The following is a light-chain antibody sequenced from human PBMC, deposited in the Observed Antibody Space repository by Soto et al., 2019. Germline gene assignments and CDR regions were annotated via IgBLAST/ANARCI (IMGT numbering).Light chain of an antibody. CDR2: DVS. J-gene: IGLJ1*01. CDR1: SSDVGGYNY. Sequence: QSALTQPASVSGSPGQSITISCTGTSSDVGGYNYVSWYQQHPGKAPKLMIYDVSNWPSGVSNRFSGSKSGNTASLTISGLQAEDEADYYCSSYTSSRIVFGTWTKLTVL. V-gene: IGLV2-14*01. CDR3: SSYTSSRIV.